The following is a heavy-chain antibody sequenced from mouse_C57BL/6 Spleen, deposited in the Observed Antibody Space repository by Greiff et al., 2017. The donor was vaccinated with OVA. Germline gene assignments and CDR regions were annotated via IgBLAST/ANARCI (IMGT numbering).Heavy chain of an antibody. CDR3: TRYPYYDYNYYFDY. CDR1: GFTFSNYW. J-gene: IGHJ2*01. D-gene: IGHD2-4*01. V-gene: IGHV6-3*01. CDR2: IRLKSDNYAT. Sequence: EVQGVESGGGLVQPGGSMKLSCVASGFTFSNYWMNWVRQSPEKGLEWVAQIRLKSDNYATHYAESVKGRFTISRDDSKSSVYLQMNNLRAEDTGIYYCTRYPYYDYNYYFDYWGQGTTLTVSS.